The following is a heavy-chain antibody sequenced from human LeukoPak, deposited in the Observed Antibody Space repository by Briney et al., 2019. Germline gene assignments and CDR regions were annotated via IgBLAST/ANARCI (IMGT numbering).Heavy chain of an antibody. CDR2: ISWNSGSI. CDR1: GFTFDDYA. Sequence: GGSLRLSCAASGFTFDDYAMHWVRQAPGKGLEWVSGISWNSGSIGYADSVKGRFTISRDNAKNSLYLQMNSLRAEDTALYYCAKEIGYSSGWDGGAFDIWGQGTMVTVSS. V-gene: IGHV3-9*01. J-gene: IGHJ3*02. D-gene: IGHD6-19*01. CDR3: AKEIGYSSGWDGGAFDI.